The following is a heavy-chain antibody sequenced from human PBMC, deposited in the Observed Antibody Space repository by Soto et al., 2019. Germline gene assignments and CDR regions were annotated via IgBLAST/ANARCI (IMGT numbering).Heavy chain of an antibody. CDR1: GFPLTSSAVG. J-gene: IGHJ4*02. CDR3: AHRRGYLSDSSGFSHFHY. V-gene: IGHV2-5*02. CDR2: IFWDDEK. Sequence: QITLKESGPTLVKPTQTLTLTCTFSGFPLTSSAVGVAWIRQPPGKALEWVALIFWDDEKRYTPLLNSRAVITQDTSKNEVVLTMANVDPVDTATYFCAHRRGYLSDSSGFSHFHYWGQGILVTVSS. D-gene: IGHD3-22*01.